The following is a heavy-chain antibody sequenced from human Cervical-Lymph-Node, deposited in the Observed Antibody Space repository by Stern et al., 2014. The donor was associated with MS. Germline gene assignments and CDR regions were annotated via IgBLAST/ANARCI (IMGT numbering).Heavy chain of an antibody. Sequence: QVQLVASGAGLIKPGESLRLSCAASGFIFSDYYMNWIRQAPGKGLEWLSYISSRDGTIYYADSVKGRFTISRDNAKKSLYLHMNSLRAEDTAVYYCARAGGSEDDFWGQGTLVTVSS. CDR1: GFIFSDYY. D-gene: IGHD3-10*01. V-gene: IGHV3-11*01. CDR2: ISSRDGTI. CDR3: ARAGGSEDDF. J-gene: IGHJ4*02.